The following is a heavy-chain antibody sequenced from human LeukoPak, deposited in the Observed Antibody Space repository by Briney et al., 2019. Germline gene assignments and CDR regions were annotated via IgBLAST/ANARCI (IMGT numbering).Heavy chain of an antibody. CDR1: GYSFTSYW. CDR2: IYPHDSDT. D-gene: IGHD4-17*01. Sequence: HGESLKISCKGSGYSFTSYWIAWVRQMSGKGLELMGIIYPHDSDTIYSPSFEGQVTMSADRSISTAYLQWSSLKASDTAMFYCARRINYGDSSCFDSWGQGTLVTVSS. V-gene: IGHV5-51*01. J-gene: IGHJ4*02. CDR3: ARRINYGDSSCFDS.